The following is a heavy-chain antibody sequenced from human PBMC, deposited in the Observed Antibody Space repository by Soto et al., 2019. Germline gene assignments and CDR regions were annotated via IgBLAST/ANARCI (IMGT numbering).Heavy chain of an antibody. CDR1: GFTFSSYA. CDR2: ISYDGSNK. Sequence: GGSLRLSCAASGFTFSSYAMHWVRQAPGKGLEWVAVISYDGSNKYYADSVKGRFTISRDNSKNTLYLQMNSLRAEDTAVYYCAREGYCSGGSCYGSPLVYYYYGMDVWGQGTTVTVSS. D-gene: IGHD2-15*01. CDR3: AREGYCSGGSCYGSPLVYYYYGMDV. V-gene: IGHV3-30-3*01. J-gene: IGHJ6*02.